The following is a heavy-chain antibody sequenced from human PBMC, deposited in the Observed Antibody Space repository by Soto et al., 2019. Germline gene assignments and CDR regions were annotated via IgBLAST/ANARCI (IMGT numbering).Heavy chain of an antibody. CDR2: IYYSGST. V-gene: IGHV4-31*03. Sequence: SETLSLTCTVSGGSISSGGYYWSWIRQHPGKGLEWIGYIYYSGSTYYNPSLKSRVTISVDTSKNQFSLKLSSVTAADTAVYYCARVWRQQHLVGLSRHSYYMDVCCKGTTVTVSS. CDR1: GGSISSGGYY. D-gene: IGHD6-13*01. CDR3: ARVWRQQHLVGLSRHSYYMDV. J-gene: IGHJ6*03.